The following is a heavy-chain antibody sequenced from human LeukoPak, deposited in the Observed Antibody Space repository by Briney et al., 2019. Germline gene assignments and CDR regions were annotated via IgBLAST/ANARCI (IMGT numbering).Heavy chain of an antibody. CDR1: GFTFSSYA. CDR2: ISYDGSNK. J-gene: IGHJ4*02. V-gene: IGHV3-30-3*01. Sequence: PGGSLRLSCAASGFTFSSYAMHWVRQAPGKGLEWVAVISYDGSNKYYADSVKGRFTISRDNSKNTLYLQMNSLRAEDTAVYYCAKVGLHYSFDYWGQGTLVTVSS. CDR3: AKVGLHYSFDY. D-gene: IGHD3/OR15-3a*01.